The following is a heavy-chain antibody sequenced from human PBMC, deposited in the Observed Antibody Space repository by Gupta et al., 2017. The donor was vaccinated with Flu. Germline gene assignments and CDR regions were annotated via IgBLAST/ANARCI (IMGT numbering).Heavy chain of an antibody. V-gene: IGHV5-51*03. CDR2: IFPGDSDT. CDR3: AAFEVFGEYYHDSMDV. D-gene: IGHD3-10*01. CDR1: RYSSTTHR. Sequence: EVQLLLSGAEVKKPGEPLTLSRQDSRYSSTTHRFASVRPMPGKGLGWRGIIFPGDSDTKYSPSFQGQVNISVDKSISSDYLQWRGQKASDTAMYYCAAFEVFGEYYHDSMDVWGQGTTVTVSS. J-gene: IGHJ6*02.